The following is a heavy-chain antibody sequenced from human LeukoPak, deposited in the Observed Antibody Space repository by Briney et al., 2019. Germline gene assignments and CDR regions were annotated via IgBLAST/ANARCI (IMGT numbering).Heavy chain of an antibody. CDR3: ARRSRVTMVRGVPLAYYYYMDV. J-gene: IGHJ6*03. CDR1: GGSISSYY. V-gene: IGHV4-59*01. D-gene: IGHD3-10*01. CDR2: IYYSGST. Sequence: PSETLSLTCTVSGGSISSYYWSWIRQPPGKGLEWIGYIYYSGSTNYNPSLKSRVTISVDTSKNQFSLKLSSVTAADTAVYYCARRSRVTMVRGVPLAYYYYMDVWGKGTTVTVSS.